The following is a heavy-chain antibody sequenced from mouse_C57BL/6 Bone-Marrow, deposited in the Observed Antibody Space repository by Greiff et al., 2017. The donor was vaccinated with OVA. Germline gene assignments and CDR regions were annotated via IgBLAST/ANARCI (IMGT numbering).Heavy chain of an antibody. J-gene: IGHJ4*01. CDR3: AREATFYYAMDY. CDR2: IDPSDSYT. D-gene: IGHD3-2*02. Sequence: VQLQQPGAELVMPGASVKLSCKASGYTFTSYWMHWVKQRPGQGLEWIGEIDPSDSYTNYNQKFKGKSTLTVDKSSSTAYMQLSSLTSEDSAVYYGAREATFYYAMDYWGQGTSVTVSS. V-gene: IGHV1-69*01. CDR1: GYTFTSYW.